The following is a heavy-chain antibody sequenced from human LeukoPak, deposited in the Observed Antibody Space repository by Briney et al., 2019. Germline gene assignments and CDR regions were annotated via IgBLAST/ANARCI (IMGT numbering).Heavy chain of an antibody. J-gene: IGHJ4*02. D-gene: IGHD1-26*01. CDR3: ARMSGSHIDY. CDR2: IWYDGSKK. V-gene: IGHV3-33*01. Sequence: GGSLRLSCAASGFTFSSNGMHWVRQAPGKGLEWVAVIWYDGSKKYYADSVKGRFTISRDNSKNTLDLQMDSLRAEDTAVYYCARMSGSHIDYWGREPWSPSPQ. CDR1: GFTFSSNG.